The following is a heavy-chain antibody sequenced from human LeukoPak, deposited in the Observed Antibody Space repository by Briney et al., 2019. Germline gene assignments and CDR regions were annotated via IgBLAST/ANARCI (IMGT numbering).Heavy chain of an antibody. Sequence: ASVNVSCKASGYSFTGYYMHWVRQAAGQGLEWMGWINPNSGGTNYAQKFQGWVTMTRDTSISTAYMELSRLRSDDTAVCYCARGGGGAYGWGSGYWGQGTLVTVSS. CDR3: ARGGGGAYGWGSGY. CDR1: GYSFTGYY. CDR2: INPNSGGT. V-gene: IGHV1-2*04. J-gene: IGHJ4*02. D-gene: IGHD3-10*01.